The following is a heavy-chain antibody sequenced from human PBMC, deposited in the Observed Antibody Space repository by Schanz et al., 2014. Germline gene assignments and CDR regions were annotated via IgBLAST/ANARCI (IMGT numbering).Heavy chain of an antibody. J-gene: IGHJ6*03. Sequence: QVQLVQSGAEVKKPGASVKVSCKASGYTFTSYSMHWVRQAPGQGLEWMGIINLSGGSTNNAQKCQGRLTMTRDTSTSTVYMELSSLRSEDTAVYYCARLGTGMAVAGSVIDSYYYYMDVWGEGTTVTVSS. CDR1: GYTFTSYS. CDR3: ARLGTGMAVAGSVIDSYYYYMDV. V-gene: IGHV1-46*01. CDR2: INLSGGST. D-gene: IGHD6-19*01.